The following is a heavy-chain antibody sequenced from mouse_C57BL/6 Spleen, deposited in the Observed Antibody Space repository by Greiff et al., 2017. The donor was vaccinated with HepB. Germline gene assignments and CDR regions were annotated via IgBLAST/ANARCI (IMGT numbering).Heavy chain of an antibody. CDR1: GFTFSDYG. CDR2: ISSGSSTI. V-gene: IGHV5-17*01. D-gene: IGHD1-1*01. Sequence: VQLKQSGGGLVKPGGSLKLSCAASGFTFSDYGMHWVRQAPEKGLEWVAYISSGSSTIYYADTVKGRFTISRDNAKNTLFLQMTSLRSEDTAMYYCARPDYYGSSYWFAYWGQGTLVTVSA. J-gene: IGHJ3*01. CDR3: ARPDYYGSSYWFAY.